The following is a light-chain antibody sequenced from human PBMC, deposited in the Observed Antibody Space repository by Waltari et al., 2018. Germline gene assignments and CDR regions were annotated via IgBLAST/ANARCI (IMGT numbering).Light chain of an antibody. CDR1: QSLTKRY. CDR2: GAS. Sequence: VLPQSPDTLSLSPGERATLSCRASQSLTKRYLAWYQQKPGQAPRLLIYGASSRAPGIPNRFSGSGSGTDFTLTISRLEPEDFAVYYCQQYGSSILYTFGQGTKLEIK. V-gene: IGKV3-20*01. J-gene: IGKJ2*01. CDR3: QQYGSSILYT.